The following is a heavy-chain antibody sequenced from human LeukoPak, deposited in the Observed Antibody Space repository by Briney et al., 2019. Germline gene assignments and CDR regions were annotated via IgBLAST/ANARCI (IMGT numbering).Heavy chain of an antibody. V-gene: IGHV1-69*04. CDR1: GGTFSSYA. CDR3: ARAIVERTDDAFDI. J-gene: IGHJ3*02. D-gene: IGHD1-26*01. CDR2: IIPILGIA. Sequence: ASVKVSCKASGGTFSSYAISWVRQAPGQGLEWMGRIIPILGIANYAQKFQGRVTITADKSTSTAYMELSSLRSEDTAVYYCARAIVERTDDAFDIWGQGTVVTVSS.